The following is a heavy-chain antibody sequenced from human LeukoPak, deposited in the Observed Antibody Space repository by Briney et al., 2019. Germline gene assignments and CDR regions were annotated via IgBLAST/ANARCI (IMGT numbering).Heavy chain of an antibody. CDR2: IYYSGST. CDR3: ARDRLSYGDIDY. Sequence: SETLSLTCTVSGGSISNYYWSWIRQPPGKGLEWIGYIYYSGSTTYNPSLKSRVTISVDTSKNQFSLKLSSVTAADTAVYYCARDRLSYGDIDYWGQGTLVTVSS. D-gene: IGHD4-17*01. CDR1: GGSISNYY. V-gene: IGHV4-59*01. J-gene: IGHJ4*02.